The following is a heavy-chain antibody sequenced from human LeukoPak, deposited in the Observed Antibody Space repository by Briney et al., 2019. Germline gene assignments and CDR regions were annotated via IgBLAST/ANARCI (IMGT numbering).Heavy chain of an antibody. J-gene: IGHJ6*02. CDR1: GFTFSSYW. CDR2: IKQDGSEK. V-gene: IGHV3-7*01. D-gene: IGHD1-26*01. CDR3: ARDARIVGAIRSNYYGMDV. Sequence: GGSLRLSCAASGFTFSSYWMSWVRQAPGKGLEWVANIKQDGSEKYYVDSVKGRFTISRDNAKNSLYLQMNSLRAEDTAVYYCARDARIVGAIRSNYYGMDVWGQGTTVTVSS.